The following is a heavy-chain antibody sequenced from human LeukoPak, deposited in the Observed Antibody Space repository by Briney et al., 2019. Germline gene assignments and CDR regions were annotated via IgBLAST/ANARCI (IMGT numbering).Heavy chain of an antibody. V-gene: IGHV3-23*01. CDR2: ISGSGGNT. D-gene: IGHD4-23*01. J-gene: IGHJ4*02. Sequence: GGSLRLSCAASGFTFSSYAMSWVRQAPGKGLEWVSAISGSGGNTYYADSVKGRFTISRDNSKSTLYLQMNSLRAEDTAVYYCAKDQYGGNPQYYFDYWGQGTLVTVSS. CDR1: GFTFSSYA. CDR3: AKDQYGGNPQYYFDY.